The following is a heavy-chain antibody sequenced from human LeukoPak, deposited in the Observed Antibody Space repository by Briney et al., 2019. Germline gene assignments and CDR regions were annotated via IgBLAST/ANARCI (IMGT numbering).Heavy chain of an antibody. V-gene: IGHV3-23*01. Sequence: GGSLRLSCVASGFTFSSHAMSWVRQGPGKGLGWVSSITGSGGSTYHADSVKGRFTISRDNSKNTLYLQMNSLRAEDTAVYYCAKDLPRSGWSFDSWGQGTLVTVSA. J-gene: IGHJ4*02. D-gene: IGHD6-19*01. CDR3: AKDLPRSGWSFDS. CDR2: ITGSGGST. CDR1: GFTFSSHA.